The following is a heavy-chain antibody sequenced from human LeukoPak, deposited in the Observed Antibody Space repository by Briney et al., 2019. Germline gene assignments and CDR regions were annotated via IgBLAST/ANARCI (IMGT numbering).Heavy chain of an antibody. J-gene: IGHJ4*02. CDR2: ISNDGSST. CDR3: AKSTVTTPFDY. D-gene: IGHD4-17*01. V-gene: IGHV3-74*01. Sequence: PGGSLRLSYAASGFTFSSYWMHWVRQVPRKGLVWVSRISNDGSSTYYADSVKGRFTISRDNSKNTLYLQMNSLRAEDTAVYYCAKSTVTTPFDYWGQGTLVTVSS. CDR1: GFTFSSYW.